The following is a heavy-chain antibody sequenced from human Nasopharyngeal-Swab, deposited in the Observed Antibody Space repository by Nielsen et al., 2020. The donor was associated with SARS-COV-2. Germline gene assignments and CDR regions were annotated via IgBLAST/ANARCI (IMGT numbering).Heavy chain of an antibody. V-gene: IGHV4-31*03. CDR3: ARDRITMVRGVISLTNWFDP. J-gene: IGHJ5*02. Sequence: SETLSLTCTVSGGSISSGGYYWSWIRQHPGKGLEWIGYIYYSGSTYYNPSLKSRVTISVDTSKNQFSLKLSSVTAADTAVYYCARDRITMVRGVISLTNWFDPWGQGTLVTVSS. CDR2: IYYSGST. CDR1: GGSISSGGYY. D-gene: IGHD3-10*01.